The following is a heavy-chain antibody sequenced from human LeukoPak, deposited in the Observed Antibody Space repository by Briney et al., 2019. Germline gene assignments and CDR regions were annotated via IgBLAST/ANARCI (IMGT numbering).Heavy chain of an antibody. CDR2: IANDGRDK. Sequence: GGSLRLSCAASGFTFSSCAMHWVRQAPGKGLEWVAVIANDGRDKHHADSVKGRFTISKDNSENTVYLQMNSLRSEDSGVYYCAKDKSFAAAGYHFDFWGQGALITVSS. CDR3: AKDKSFAAAGYHFDF. D-gene: IGHD6-25*01. J-gene: IGHJ4*02. CDR1: GFTFSSCA. V-gene: IGHV3-30*18.